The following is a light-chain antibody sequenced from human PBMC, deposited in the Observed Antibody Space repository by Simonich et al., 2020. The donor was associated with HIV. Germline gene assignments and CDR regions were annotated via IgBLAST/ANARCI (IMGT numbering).Light chain of an antibody. J-gene: IGKJ4*01. CDR3: QQYNSYSLT. Sequence: DIQMTQSPSTLSASVGDRFTITCRASQSISSWWAWYQQKPGKAPNLLIYKASSLESGVPSRFSGSGSGTEFTLTISSLQPDDFATYYCQQYNSYSLTFGGGTKVEIK. CDR2: KAS. V-gene: IGKV1-5*03. CDR1: QSISSW.